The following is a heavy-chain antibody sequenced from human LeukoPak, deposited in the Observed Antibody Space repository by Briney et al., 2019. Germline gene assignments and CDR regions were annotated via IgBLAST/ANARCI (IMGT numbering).Heavy chain of an antibody. CDR2: ISSSGDNI. CDR3: ARRAPSHDFDS. CDR1: GFNFNSFS. V-gene: IGHV3-48*04. Sequence: GGSLRLSCAASGFNFNSFSMNWVRQAPGKGLEWVSYISSSGDNIHYSDSVEGRFTISRDNAKSSLFLQMNSLRAEDTAVYYCARRAPSHDFDSWGQGTLVTVSS. J-gene: IGHJ4*02.